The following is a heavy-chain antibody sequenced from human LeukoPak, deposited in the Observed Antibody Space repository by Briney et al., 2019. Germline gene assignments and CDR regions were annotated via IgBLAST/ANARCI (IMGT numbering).Heavy chain of an antibody. CDR3: ARERSGWFFSN. V-gene: IGHV1-18*01. J-gene: IGHJ4*02. CDR2: INPYNGNT. D-gene: IGHD6-19*01. Sequence: GASVKVSCKASGYSFTSYGITWVRRAPGQGLEWMGWINPYNGNTNYAQRLQGRVTMTTDTSTSTAYMDLRSLRSDDTAVYYCARERSGWFFSNWGQGTLVTVSS. CDR1: GYSFTSYG.